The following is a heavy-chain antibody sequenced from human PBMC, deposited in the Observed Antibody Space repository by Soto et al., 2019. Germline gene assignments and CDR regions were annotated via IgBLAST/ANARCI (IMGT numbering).Heavy chain of an antibody. D-gene: IGHD2-15*01. J-gene: IGHJ6*02. CDR2: INPNSGGT. CDR3: ARGYCSGGSCYLPSYGMDV. V-gene: IGHV1-2*02. Sequence: ASVKVSCKASGYTFTGYYMHWVRQAPGQGLEWMGWINPNSGGTNYAQKFQGRVTMTRDTSISTAYMELSRLRSDDTAVYYCARGYCSGGSCYLPSYGMDVSGPGTTVTVSS. CDR1: GYTFTGYY.